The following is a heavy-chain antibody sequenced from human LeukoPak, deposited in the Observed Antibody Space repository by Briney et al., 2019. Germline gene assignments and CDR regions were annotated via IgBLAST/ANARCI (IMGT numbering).Heavy chain of an antibody. CDR3: ARERRDYYYYYMDV. J-gene: IGHJ6*03. CDR2: ISYDGSNK. CDR1: GFTFSSYA. Sequence: GSLRLSCAASGFTFSSYAMHWVRQAPGNGLEWVAVISYDGSNKYYADFVKGRFTISRDNSKNTLYLQMNSLRAEDTAVYYCARERRDYYYYYMDVWGKGTTVTVSS. V-gene: IGHV3-30*04.